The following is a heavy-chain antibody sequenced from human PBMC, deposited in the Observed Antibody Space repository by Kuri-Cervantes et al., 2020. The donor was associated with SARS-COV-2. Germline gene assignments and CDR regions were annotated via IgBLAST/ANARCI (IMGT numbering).Heavy chain of an antibody. D-gene: IGHD2-2*01. J-gene: IGHJ3*02. V-gene: IGHV3-33*08. Sequence: GGSLRLSCAASGFTFSSYGMHWVRQAPGKGLEWVAVISYDGSNKYYADSVKGRFTISRDNSKNTLYLQMNSLRAEDTAVYYCASANYCSSTSCYDEFAFDIWGQGTMVTVSS. CDR2: ISYDGSNK. CDR1: GFTFSSYG. CDR3: ASANYCSSTSCYDEFAFDI.